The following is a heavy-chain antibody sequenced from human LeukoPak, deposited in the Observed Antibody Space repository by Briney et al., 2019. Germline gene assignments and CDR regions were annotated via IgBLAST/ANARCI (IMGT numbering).Heavy chain of an antibody. J-gene: IGHJ4*02. V-gene: IGHV1-46*01. CDR3: ARGIATAGYDY. D-gene: IGHD6-13*01. CDR2: INPRGGTT. Sequence: ASVKVSCKASGYTFTNYYLHWVQQAPGHGLEWMGIINPRGGTTSFAQKFQGRVTMTRDTSTSTVYMDMSSLRSDDTAVYYCARGIATAGYDYWGQGTLVTVSS. CDR1: GYTFTNYY.